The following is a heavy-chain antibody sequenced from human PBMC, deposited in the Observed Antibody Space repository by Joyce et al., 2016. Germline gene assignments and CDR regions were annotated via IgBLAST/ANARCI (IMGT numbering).Heavy chain of an antibody. V-gene: IGHV3-30*18. CDR3: AKILTATYSSGWFLDY. CDR2: ISYDGIYK. D-gene: IGHD6-25*01. CDR1: GFTLSNYG. J-gene: IGHJ4*02. Sequence: QVQLVESGGGVVKPGRSLRLSCAASGFTLSNYGVHWVRQAPGKGLEGVAVISYDGIYKYYADSVKGRFTISRDNSKNTVCLEMNSLRTEDTAVYYCAKILTATYSSGWFLDYWGQGTLVTVSS.